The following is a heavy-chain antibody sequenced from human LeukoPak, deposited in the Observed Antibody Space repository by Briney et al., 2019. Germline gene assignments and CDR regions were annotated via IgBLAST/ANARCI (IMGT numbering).Heavy chain of an antibody. CDR3: ARGGCSGGSCYSVWFDP. CDR2: IYTSGTT. CDR1: GGSLSSYY. V-gene: IGHV4-4*07. J-gene: IGHJ5*02. D-gene: IGHD2-15*01. Sequence: PSETLSLTCTVSGGSLSSYYWSWIRPPAGQGLEWIGRIYTSGTTNYNPSLKSRVTTSVDTSKTQFSLKLSSVTAADRAVYYCARGGCSGGSCYSVWFDPWGQGTLVTVSS.